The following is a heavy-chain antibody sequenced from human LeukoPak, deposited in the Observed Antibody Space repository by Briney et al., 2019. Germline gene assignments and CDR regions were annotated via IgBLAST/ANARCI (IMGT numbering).Heavy chain of an antibody. V-gene: IGHV3-23*01. J-gene: IGHJ4*02. CDR1: GFTFSSYA. Sequence: PGGSLRLSCAASGFTFSSYAMNWVRQAPGKGLEWVSTISGSGGSTYYADSVKGRFTISRDNAKNSLYLQMNSLRAEDTAVYYCARDRWHSSGWYTGEFDYWGQGTLVTVSS. D-gene: IGHD6-19*01. CDR3: ARDRWHSSGWYTGEFDY. CDR2: ISGSGGST.